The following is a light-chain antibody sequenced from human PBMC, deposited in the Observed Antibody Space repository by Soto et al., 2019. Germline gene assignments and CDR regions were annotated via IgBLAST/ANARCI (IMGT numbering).Light chain of an antibody. J-gene: IGKJ1*01. CDR3: QQYDNLFWT. V-gene: IGKV1-33*01. CDR1: QDISNY. CDR2: DAS. Sequence: DIQMTQSPSSLSASVGDRVTITCQASQDISNYLNWYQQKPGKAPKLLIYDASNLETGVPSRFSGSGSGTDFTFTISSLQPEDIATYYCQQYDNLFWTFCQGTKVEIK.